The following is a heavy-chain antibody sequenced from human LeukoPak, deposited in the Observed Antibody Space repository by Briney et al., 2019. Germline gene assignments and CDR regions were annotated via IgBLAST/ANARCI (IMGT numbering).Heavy chain of an antibody. CDR1: GGSISNYF. D-gene: IGHD1-7*01. V-gene: IGHV4-59*01. Sequence: SETLSLTCTVSGGSISNYFRSWIRQPPGKGLEWIGYINYSGKTVYNPSLKSRVTISVDTSKSQFSLKLSSVTAADTAIYYCARDSAGTTNYYYCGMDVWGQGTTVTVSS. CDR3: ARDSAGTTNYYYCGMDV. CDR2: INYSGKT. J-gene: IGHJ6*02.